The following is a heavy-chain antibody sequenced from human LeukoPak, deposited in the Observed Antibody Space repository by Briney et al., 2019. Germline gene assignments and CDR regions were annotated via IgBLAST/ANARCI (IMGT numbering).Heavy chain of an antibody. Sequence: SETLSLTCTVSGYSISSGYYWGWIRQHPGKGLEWIGYIYYSGSTYYNPSLKSRVTISVDTSKNHFSLKLSSVTAADTAVYYCARVSRWVVPAAPSYNYYMDVWGKGTTVTVSS. CDR1: GYSISSGYY. CDR3: ARVSRWVVPAAPSYNYYMDV. J-gene: IGHJ6*03. V-gene: IGHV4-31*03. CDR2: IYYSGST. D-gene: IGHD2-2*01.